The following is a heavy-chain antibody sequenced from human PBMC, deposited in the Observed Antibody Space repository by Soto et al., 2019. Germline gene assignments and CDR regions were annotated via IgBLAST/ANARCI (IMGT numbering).Heavy chain of an antibody. CDR2: ISANNGNT. J-gene: IGHJ4*02. Sequence: QVQLVQSGAEVKKPGASVKVSCKASGYTLRSYGISWVRQAPGQGLEWMGWISANNGNTHYAQRLQGRVTLTTDTSTSTAYMEVRSLRSDDTAVYYCARKGTGAPVDYWGQGTLVTVSS. D-gene: IGHD1-1*01. V-gene: IGHV1-18*01. CDR1: GYTLRSYG. CDR3: ARKGTGAPVDY.